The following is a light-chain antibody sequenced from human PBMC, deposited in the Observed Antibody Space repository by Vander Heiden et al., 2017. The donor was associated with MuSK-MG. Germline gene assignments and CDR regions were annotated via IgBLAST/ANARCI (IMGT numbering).Light chain of an antibody. CDR2: YDS. CDR3: QVWDRSSDHRV. V-gene: IGLV3-21*04. J-gene: IGLJ2*01. Sequence: SSVLTPPPSVSVAPGKAARITCGDNHIGSKSVHGYQQKPGQAPGLVIYYDSDRPSGIPERFFGSNCGNTATLTISRGEAGDEADYYCQVWDRSSDHRVFGGGTKLTVL. CDR1: HIGSKS.